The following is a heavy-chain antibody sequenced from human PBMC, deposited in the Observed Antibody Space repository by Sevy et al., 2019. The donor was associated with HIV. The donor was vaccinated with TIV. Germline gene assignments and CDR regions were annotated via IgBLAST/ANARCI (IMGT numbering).Heavy chain of an antibody. Sequence: SETLSLTCTVSGGSISSYYWSWIRQPPGKGLEWIGYIYYSGSTNYNPSLKSRVTISVDTSKNQFSLKLSSVTAADTAVYYCARGAGRATSWGQRTLVTVSS. V-gene: IGHV4-59*01. CDR3: ARGAGRATS. CDR1: GGSISSYY. J-gene: IGHJ5*02. CDR2: IYYSGST. D-gene: IGHD2-15*01.